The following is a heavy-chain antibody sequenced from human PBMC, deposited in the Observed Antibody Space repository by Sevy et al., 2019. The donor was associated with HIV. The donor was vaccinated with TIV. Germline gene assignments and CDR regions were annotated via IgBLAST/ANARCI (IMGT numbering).Heavy chain of an antibody. CDR3: AKEPYDFWISYYMDV. J-gene: IGHJ6*03. CDR2: ISGSGGST. D-gene: IGHD3-3*01. V-gene: IGHV3-23*01. Sequence: GGSLRLSCAASGFTFSSYAMSWVRQAPGKGLEWVSAISGSGGSTYYADSVKGRFTISGDNSKNTLYLQMNSLRAEDTAVYYCAKEPYDFWISYYMDVWGKGTTVTVSS. CDR1: GFTFSSYA.